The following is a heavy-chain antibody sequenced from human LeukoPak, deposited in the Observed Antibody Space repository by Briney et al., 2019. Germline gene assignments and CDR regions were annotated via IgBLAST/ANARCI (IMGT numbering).Heavy chain of an antibody. J-gene: IGHJ4*02. CDR3: AHRLKWGTGWPLDY. D-gene: IGHD6-19*01. Sequence: SGPTLVNPTQTLTLTCTFSGFSLSTSGVGVGWIRQPPGKALEWLALIYWDDDQRYSPSLKSRLTITKDTSKNQVVLTMTNMDPVDTATYYCAHRLKWGTGWPLDYWGQGTLVTVSS. CDR2: IYWDDDQ. CDR1: GFSLSTSGVG. V-gene: IGHV2-5*02.